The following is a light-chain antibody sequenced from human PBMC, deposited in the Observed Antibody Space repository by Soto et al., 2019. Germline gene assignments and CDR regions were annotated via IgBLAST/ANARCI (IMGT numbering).Light chain of an antibody. CDR2: KAS. V-gene: IGKV1-12*01. CDR1: QGISSW. Sequence: IQMTQSPFSGSASAGGRVTITCRASQGISSWLAWYQQKPGKSPTLLIYKASNLQTGVPSRFSGSGSGTDFTLTISSLQPEDFATYYCQQTSSFPLTFGGGTKVDIK. CDR3: QQTSSFPLT. J-gene: IGKJ4*01.